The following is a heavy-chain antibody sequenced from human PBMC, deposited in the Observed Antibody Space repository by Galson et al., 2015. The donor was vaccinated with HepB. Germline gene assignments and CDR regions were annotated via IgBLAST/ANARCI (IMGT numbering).Heavy chain of an antibody. CDR3: AGDLSPSGGYWYFDL. V-gene: IGHV3-48*01. CDR2: ISSSSSTI. CDR1: GFAFSSYS. Sequence: SLRLSCAASGFAFSSYSMNWVRQAPGKGLEWVSYISSSSSTIYYADSVKGRFTISRDNAKNSLYLQMNSLRAEDTAVYYCAGDLSPSGGYWYFDLWGRGTLVTVSS. D-gene: IGHD1-26*01. J-gene: IGHJ2*01.